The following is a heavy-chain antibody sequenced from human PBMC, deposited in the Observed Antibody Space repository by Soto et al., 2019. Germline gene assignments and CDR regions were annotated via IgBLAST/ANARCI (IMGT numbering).Heavy chain of an antibody. V-gene: IGHV3-23*01. Sequence: GGSLRLSCAASGFTFSSYAMSWVRQAPGKGLEWVSAISGSGGSTYYADSVKGRFTISRDNSKNTLYLQMNSLRAEDTAVYYCAKDRPPLPPDRYKYDRSGYKNAFNTGGKGTMFT. CDR2: ISGSGGST. J-gene: IGHJ3*02. CDR1: GFTFSSYA. CDR3: AKDRPPLPPDRYKYDRSGYKNAFNT. D-gene: IGHD3-22*01.